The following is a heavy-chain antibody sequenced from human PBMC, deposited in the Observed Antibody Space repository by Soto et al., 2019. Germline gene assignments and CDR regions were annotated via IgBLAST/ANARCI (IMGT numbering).Heavy chain of an antibody. J-gene: IGHJ3*02. D-gene: IGHD2-2*01. V-gene: IGHV1-46*03. CDR2: INPSGGST. Sequence: ASVKVSCKASGGTFSSYYMHWVRQAPGQGLEWMGIINPSGGSTSYAQKFQGRVTMTRDTSTSTVYMELSSLRSEDTAVYYCARGGIVVVPAPHGAFDIWGQGTMVTVSS. CDR3: ARGGIVVVPAPHGAFDI. CDR1: GGTFSSYY.